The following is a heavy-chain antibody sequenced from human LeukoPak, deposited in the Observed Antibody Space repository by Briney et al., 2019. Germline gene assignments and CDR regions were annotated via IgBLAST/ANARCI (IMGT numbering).Heavy chain of an antibody. D-gene: IGHD3-16*02. Sequence: GGSLRLSCAASGFTFSSYSMNWVRQAPGKGLEWVSSISSSSSYIYYADSVKGRFTISRDNAKNSLYLQMNSLRAEDTALYYCAKVGLRLGELSLRDYFDYWGQGTLVTVSS. V-gene: IGHV3-21*04. J-gene: IGHJ4*02. CDR3: AKVGLRLGELSLRDYFDY. CDR2: ISSSSSYI. CDR1: GFTFSSYS.